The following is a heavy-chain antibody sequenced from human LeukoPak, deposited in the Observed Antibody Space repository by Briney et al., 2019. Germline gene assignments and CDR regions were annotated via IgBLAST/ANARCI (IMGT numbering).Heavy chain of an antibody. CDR1: GGSFSGYY. V-gene: IGHV4-34*01. CDR2: INHSGST. D-gene: IGHD5-12*01. Sequence: SETLSLTCAVYGGSFSGYYWSWIRQPPGKGLEWIGEINHSGSTNYNPSLKSRVTISVDTSKNQFSLKLSSVTAADTAVYYCARDFLDSGHGDWFDPWGQGTLVTVSS. CDR3: ARDFLDSGHGDWFDP. J-gene: IGHJ5*02.